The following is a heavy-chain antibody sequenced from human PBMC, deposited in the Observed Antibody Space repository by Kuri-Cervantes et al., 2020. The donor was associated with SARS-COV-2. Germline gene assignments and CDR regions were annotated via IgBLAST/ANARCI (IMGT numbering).Heavy chain of an antibody. J-gene: IGHJ3*02. V-gene: IGHV1-46*01. Sequence: GGSLRLSCKASGYIFTSYYMHWVRQAPGQGLEWMGIINPSGGSTSYAQKFQGRVTMTRDTSTSTVYMELSSLRSEDTAVYYCARSISGITGTTAAFDIWGQGTMVTV. CDR1: GYIFTSYY. CDR3: ARSISGITGTTAAFDI. CDR2: INPSGGST. D-gene: IGHD1-20*01.